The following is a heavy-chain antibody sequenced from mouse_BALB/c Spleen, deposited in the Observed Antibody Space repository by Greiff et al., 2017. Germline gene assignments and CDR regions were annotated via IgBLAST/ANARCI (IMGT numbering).Heavy chain of an antibody. CDR3: ARGDYYLYFAY. Sequence: EVHLVESGGGLVKPGGSLKLSCAASGFTFSSYTMSWVRQTPEKRLEWVATISSGGGNTYYPDSVKGRFTISRDNAKNNLYLQMSSLRSEDTALYYCARGDYYLYFAYWGQGTTLTVSA. D-gene: IGHD1-1*01. V-gene: IGHV5-9*03. CDR2: ISSGGGNT. CDR1: GFTFSSYT. J-gene: IGHJ2*01.